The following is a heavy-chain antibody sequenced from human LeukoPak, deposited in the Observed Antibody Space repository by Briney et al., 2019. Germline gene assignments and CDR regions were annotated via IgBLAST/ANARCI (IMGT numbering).Heavy chain of an antibody. J-gene: IGHJ4*02. CDR3: ARLLPPYYGSGSYGVDY. CDR2: IKQDGSEK. Sequence: GGSLRLSCVASGFTFSASYMSWVRQAPGKGLEWVANIKQDGSEKYYVDSVKGRFTISRDNAKNSLYLQMNSLRAEDTAVYYCARLLPPYYGSGSYGVDYWGQGTLVTVSS. V-gene: IGHV3-7*01. D-gene: IGHD3-10*01. CDR1: GFTFSASY.